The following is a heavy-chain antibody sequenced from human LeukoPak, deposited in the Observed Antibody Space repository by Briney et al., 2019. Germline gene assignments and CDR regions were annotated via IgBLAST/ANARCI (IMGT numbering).Heavy chain of an antibody. CDR2: IIPIFGTA. CDR1: GGTFSSYA. D-gene: IGHD2-2*01. V-gene: IGHV1-69*13. Sequence: SVKVSCKASGGTFSSYAISWVRQAPGQGLEWMGGIIPIFGTANCAQKFQGRVTIPADESTSTAYMELSSLRSEDTAVYYCARDIDCSSTSCYDHYYYMDVWGKGTTVTISS. CDR3: ARDIDCSSTSCYDHYYYMDV. J-gene: IGHJ6*03.